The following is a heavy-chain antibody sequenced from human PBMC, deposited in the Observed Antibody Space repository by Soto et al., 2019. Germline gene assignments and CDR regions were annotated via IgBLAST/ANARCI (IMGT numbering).Heavy chain of an antibody. Sequence: GGSLRLSCAASGFTFTRYSMSWVRQAPGKGLEWVSAISGSGGSTYYADSVKGRFTISRDNSKNTLYLQMNSLRAEDTAVYYCAKWYYDSSGDFDYWGQGTLVTVSS. V-gene: IGHV3-23*01. CDR2: ISGSGGST. CDR1: GFTFTRYS. D-gene: IGHD3-22*01. J-gene: IGHJ4*02. CDR3: AKWYYDSSGDFDY.